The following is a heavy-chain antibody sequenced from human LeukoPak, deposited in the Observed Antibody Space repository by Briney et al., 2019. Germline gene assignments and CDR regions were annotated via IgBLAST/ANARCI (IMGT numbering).Heavy chain of an antibody. D-gene: IGHD6-19*01. Sequence: ASVKVSCKASGYTFSDYAIHWVRQAPGQGLEWMGWVNPNTGGTSYAQKFQGRVTMTRDTSISTAYMELSRLTSDDTAVYYCARGVAGPYYYYYMDVWGRGTTVTVSS. CDR2: VNPNTGGT. CDR1: GYTFSDYA. V-gene: IGHV1-2*02. CDR3: ARGVAGPYYYYYMDV. J-gene: IGHJ6*03.